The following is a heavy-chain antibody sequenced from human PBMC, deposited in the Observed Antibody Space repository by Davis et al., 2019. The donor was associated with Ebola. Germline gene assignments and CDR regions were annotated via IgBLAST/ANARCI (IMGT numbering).Heavy chain of an antibody. CDR2: IYPDDSDT. Sequence: KVSCKGSGYSFTSYWIAWVRQMPGKGLEWVGIIYPDDSDTRYSPSFQGQVTISADKSISTAHLQWSSLKASDTAMYYCARLLCSGGSCSFDYYYGMDVWGQGTTVTVSS. CDR3: ARLLCSGGSCSFDYYYGMDV. V-gene: IGHV5-51*01. J-gene: IGHJ6*02. CDR1: GYSFTSYW. D-gene: IGHD2-15*01.